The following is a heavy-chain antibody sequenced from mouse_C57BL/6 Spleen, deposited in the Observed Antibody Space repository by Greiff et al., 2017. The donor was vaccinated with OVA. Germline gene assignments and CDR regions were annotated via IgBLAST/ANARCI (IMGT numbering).Heavy chain of an antibody. CDR2: IYPGDGDT. CDR1: GYAFSSSW. J-gene: IGHJ2*01. Sequence: VQLQQSGPELVKPGASVKISCEASGYAFSSSWMNWVKQRPGKGLEWIGRIYPGDGDTNYNGKFKGKATLTADKSSSTAYMQLSSLTSEDSAVYFCARSGYYGSSFDYWGQGTTLTVSS. V-gene: IGHV1-82*01. CDR3: ARSGYYGSSFDY. D-gene: IGHD1-1*01.